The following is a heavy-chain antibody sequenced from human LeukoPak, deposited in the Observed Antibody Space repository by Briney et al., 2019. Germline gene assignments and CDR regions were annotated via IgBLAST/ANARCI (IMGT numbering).Heavy chain of an antibody. J-gene: IGHJ5*02. CDR1: GGSISSGGYY. V-gene: IGHV4-31*03. CDR2: IYYSGST. Sequence: PSETLSLTCTVSGGSISSGGYYWSWLRQHPGKGLEWIGYIYYSGSTYYNPSLKSRLTISVDTSKNQFSLKLSSVTAADTAVYYCAGLGASGNGYLSWFDPWGQGTLVTVSS. CDR3: AGLGASGNGYLSWFDP. D-gene: IGHD3-22*01.